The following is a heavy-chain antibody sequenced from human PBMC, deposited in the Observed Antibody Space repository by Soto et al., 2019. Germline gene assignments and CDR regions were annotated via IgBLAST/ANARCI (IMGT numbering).Heavy chain of an antibody. J-gene: IGHJ4*02. V-gene: IGHV4-34*01. D-gene: IGHD1-26*01. Sequence: QVQLQQSGAGLLKPSETLSLTCDVYGGSFSGYIWTWIRQTPGKGLQWIGQINHSGSANYNPSLKSPVTISVHPSHSQFSLELSSVTAADTAVYYCARALLTGSQYSGGWYYFDSWGQGTQVTVSS. CDR3: ARALLTGSQYSGGWYYFDS. CDR2: INHSGSA. CDR1: GGSFSGYI.